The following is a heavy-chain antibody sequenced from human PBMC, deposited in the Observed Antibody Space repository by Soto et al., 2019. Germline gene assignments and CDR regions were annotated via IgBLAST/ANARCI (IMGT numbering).Heavy chain of an antibody. J-gene: IGHJ4*02. D-gene: IGHD3-22*01. V-gene: IGHV2-70*04. Sequence: VSGPTLVNPTQTLTLTCTFSGFSLTTTGMRVSWIRQPPGKALEWLGRIDWDENKFYSTSLKTRVTISKDTSKNQVVLTMTNMGPVGTATYYCARSPILVPLYFDYWGQGTPVTVSS. CDR3: ARSPILVPLYFDY. CDR1: GFSLTTTGMR. CDR2: IDWDENK.